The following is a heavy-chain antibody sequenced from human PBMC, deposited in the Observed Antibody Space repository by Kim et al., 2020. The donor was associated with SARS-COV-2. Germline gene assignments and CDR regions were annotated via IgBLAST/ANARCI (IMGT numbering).Heavy chain of an antibody. Sequence: SETLSLTCTVSGGSISSYYWSWIRQPPGKGLEWIGYIYYSGSTNYNPSLKSRVTISVDTSKNQFSLKLSSVTAADTAGYYCARDVRYYYYMDVWGKGTTGTVSS. CDR3: ARDVRYYYYMDV. V-gene: IGHV4-59*01. J-gene: IGHJ6*03. CDR1: GGSISSYY. CDR2: IYYSGST.